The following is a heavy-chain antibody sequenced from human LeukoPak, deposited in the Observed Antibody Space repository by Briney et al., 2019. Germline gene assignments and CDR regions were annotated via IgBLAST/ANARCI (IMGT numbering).Heavy chain of an antibody. J-gene: IGHJ6*02. Sequence: GGSLRLSCAASGFTFSSYEMNWVRQAPGKGLEWVSAISGSGGSTYYADSVKGRFTISRDNSKNTLYLQMNSLRAEDTAVYYCAKVYDSSGYYDYYYYYGMDVWGQGTTVTVSS. CDR2: ISGSGGST. D-gene: IGHD3-22*01. CDR1: GFTFSSYE. V-gene: IGHV3-23*01. CDR3: AKVYDSSGYYDYYYYYGMDV.